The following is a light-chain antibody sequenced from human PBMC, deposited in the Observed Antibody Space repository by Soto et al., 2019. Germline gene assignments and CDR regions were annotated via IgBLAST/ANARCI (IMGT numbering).Light chain of an antibody. CDR1: SSDVGGYNY. CDR3: SSYTSSSTRV. V-gene: IGLV2-14*01. CDR2: EVS. Sequence: SALTQPASVSGSPGQSITISCTGTSSDVGGYNYVSWYQQHPGKAPKLMIYEVSNRPSGVSTRFSGSKSGNTASLTISGLQAEDEADYYCSSYTSSSTRVFGGGTQLTVL. J-gene: IGLJ3*02.